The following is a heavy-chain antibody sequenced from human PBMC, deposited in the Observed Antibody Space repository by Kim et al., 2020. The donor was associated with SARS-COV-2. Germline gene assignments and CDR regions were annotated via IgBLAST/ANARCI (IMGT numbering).Heavy chain of an antibody. J-gene: IGHJ6*02. CDR2: IYHSGST. V-gene: IGHV4-30-2*01. Sequence: SETLSLTCAVSGGSISSGGYSWSWIRQPPGKGLECIGYIYHSGSTCYNPSLKSRVTISLDRSKNQFSLKLSSVTAADTAVYYCASLPYYYDSSGYSSYYYYGRDVWGPGTTVTVSS. D-gene: IGHD3-22*01. CDR3: ASLPYYYDSSGYSSYYYYGRDV. CDR1: GGSISSGGYS.